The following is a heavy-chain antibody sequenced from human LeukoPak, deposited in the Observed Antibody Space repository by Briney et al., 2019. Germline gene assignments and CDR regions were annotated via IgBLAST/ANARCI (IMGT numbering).Heavy chain of an antibody. CDR1: RFMFSNYD. V-gene: IGHV3-64*01. J-gene: IGHJ4*02. Sequence: GGSLRLSCAASRFMFSNYDMHGVRQAPGKGLEYVSHISTNGGSTYYAISVKGRFTISRDNSKNTLYLQMGSLRAEDMAVYYCARGRGYIYGYDYWGQGTLVTVSS. CDR2: ISTNGGST. D-gene: IGHD5-18*01. CDR3: ARGRGYIYGYDY.